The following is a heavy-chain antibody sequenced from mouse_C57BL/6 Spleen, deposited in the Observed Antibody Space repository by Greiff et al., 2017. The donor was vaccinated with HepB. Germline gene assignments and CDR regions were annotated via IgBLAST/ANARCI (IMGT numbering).Heavy chain of an antibody. Sequence: EVQLVESGPVLVKPGASVKMSCKASGYTFTDYNMDWVKQSHGKSLEWIGDINPNNGGTIYNQKFKGKATLTVDKSSSTAYMELRSLTSEDTAVYYCARREAQAYAMDYWGQGTSVTVSS. CDR2: INPNNGGT. CDR1: GYTFTDYN. V-gene: IGHV1-18*01. CDR3: ARREAQAYAMDY. J-gene: IGHJ4*01. D-gene: IGHD3-2*02.